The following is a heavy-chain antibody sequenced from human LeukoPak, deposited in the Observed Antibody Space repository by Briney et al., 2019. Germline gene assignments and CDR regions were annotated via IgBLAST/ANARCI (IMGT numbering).Heavy chain of an antibody. Sequence: ASVKDSCKASGYTFTGYYMHWVRQAPGQGLEWMGWINPNSGGTNYAQKFQGRVTMTRDTSISTAYMELSRLRSDDTAVYYCARESASDYGDLDYWGQGTLVTVSS. CDR2: INPNSGGT. CDR1: GYTFTGYY. CDR3: ARESASDYGDLDY. J-gene: IGHJ4*02. V-gene: IGHV1-2*02. D-gene: IGHD4-17*01.